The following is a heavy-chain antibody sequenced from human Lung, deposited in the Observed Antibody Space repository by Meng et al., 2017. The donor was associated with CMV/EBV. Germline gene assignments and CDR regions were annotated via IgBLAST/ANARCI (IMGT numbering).Heavy chain of an antibody. D-gene: IGHD4-23*01. CDR1: GYTLTSYY. Sequence: ASXXVSXKASGYTLTSYYMHWVRQAPGQGLEWMGIINPSGGSTSYAQKFQGRVTMTRDTSTSTVYMELSSLRSEDTAVYYCAIAMVVTGFSDHDAFDIWGQGXMVTVSS. J-gene: IGHJ3*02. V-gene: IGHV1-46*01. CDR2: INPSGGST. CDR3: AIAMVVTGFSDHDAFDI.